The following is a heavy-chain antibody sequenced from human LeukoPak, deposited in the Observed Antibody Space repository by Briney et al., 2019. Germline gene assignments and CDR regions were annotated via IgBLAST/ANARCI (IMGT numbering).Heavy chain of an antibody. CDR1: GGTFSSYA. CDR3: AREGYSSSWYSGLWDFDY. Sequence: ASVKVSCKASGGTFSSYAISWVRQAPGQGLEWMGGIIPIFGTANYAQKFQGRVTITADESTSTAYMELSSLRSEDTAVYYCAREGYSSSWYSGLWDFDYWGQGTLVTVSS. D-gene: IGHD6-13*01. V-gene: IGHV1-69*13. J-gene: IGHJ4*02. CDR2: IIPIFGTA.